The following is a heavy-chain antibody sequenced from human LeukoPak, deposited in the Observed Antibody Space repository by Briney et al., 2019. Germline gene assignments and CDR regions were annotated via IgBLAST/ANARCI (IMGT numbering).Heavy chain of an antibody. D-gene: IGHD3-22*01. CDR2: IYYTRST. J-gene: IGHJ4*02. V-gene: IGHV4-59*07. CDR1: GDSISIYY. CDR3: ARGRGDSRGTSFDS. Sequence: PSATLSLTCTVSGDSISIYYWSWIRQPPGKGLEWIGYIYYTRSTTYNPSLKRRLTISIDTSKNQFSLNLISLTAADTAVDYCARGRGDSRGTSFDSWGQGTLVTVSS.